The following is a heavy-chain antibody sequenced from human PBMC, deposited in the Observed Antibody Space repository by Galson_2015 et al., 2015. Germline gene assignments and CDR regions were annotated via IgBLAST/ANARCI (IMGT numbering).Heavy chain of an antibody. CDR1: GFTFSNYA. Sequence: SLRLSCAASGFTFSNYAMGWVRQAPGKGLEWVSSIRGSGGGTYYADSEKGRFTISRDNSKNTLYLQMNNLRAEDTAVYYCAKVGPNSGTDDWGQGTLVTVSS. CDR3: AKVGPNSGTDD. CDR2: IRGSGGGT. V-gene: IGHV3-23*01. D-gene: IGHD1-1*01. J-gene: IGHJ4*02.